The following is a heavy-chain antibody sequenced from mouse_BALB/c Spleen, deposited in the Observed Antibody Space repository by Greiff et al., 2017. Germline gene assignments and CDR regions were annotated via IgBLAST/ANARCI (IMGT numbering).Heavy chain of an antibody. CDR3: ARSAYYRYEGYVDV. D-gene: IGHD2-14*01. V-gene: IGHV1S56*01. CDR1: GYTFTSYY. Sequence: VQLQESGPELVKPGASVRISCKASGYTFTSYYIHWVKQRPGQGLEWIGWIYPGNVNTKYNEKFKGKATLTADKSSSTAYMQLSSLTSEDSAVYFCARSAYYRYEGYVDVWGAGTTVTVSS. J-gene: IGHJ1*01. CDR2: IYPGNVNT.